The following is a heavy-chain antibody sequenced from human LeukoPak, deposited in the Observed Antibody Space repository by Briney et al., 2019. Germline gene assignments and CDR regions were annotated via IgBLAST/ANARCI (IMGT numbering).Heavy chain of an antibody. J-gene: IGHJ4*02. CDR1: GFTFSSSA. CDR3: ARGEEVLDY. CDR2: ISYDGSNK. V-gene: IGHV3-30-3*01. Sequence: PGGSLRLSCAASGFTFSSSAMHWVRQTPGKGLEWVAVISYDGSNKYYADSVKGRFTISRDNSKNTLYLQMNSLRAEDTAVYYCARGEEVLDYWGQGTLSPSPQ. D-gene: IGHD3-10*01.